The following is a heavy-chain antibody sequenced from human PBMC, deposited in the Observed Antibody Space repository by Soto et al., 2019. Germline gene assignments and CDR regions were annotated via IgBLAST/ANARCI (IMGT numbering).Heavy chain of an antibody. D-gene: IGHD2-15*01. CDR2: ISAYNGNT. CDR3: ARGSGGSSYYYYGMDV. CDR1: GYTFTSYG. J-gene: IGHJ6*02. Sequence: ASVKVSCKPSGYTFTSYGITWVRQAPGQGLEWMGWISAYNGNTNYAQKFQGRVTMTTDTSTSTAYMELSSLRSEDTAVYYCARGSGGSSYYYYGMDVWGQGTTVTVSS. V-gene: IGHV1-18*01.